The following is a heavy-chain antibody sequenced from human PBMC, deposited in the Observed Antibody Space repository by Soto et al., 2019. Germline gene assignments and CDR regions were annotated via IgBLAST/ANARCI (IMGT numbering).Heavy chain of an antibody. D-gene: IGHD6-6*01. CDR1: GFSFDGYA. Sequence: GGSLRLSCAASGFSFDGYAMNWVRQPPGQGLEWVSGISWNSGNIDYADSVKGRFTISRDNAKNSLYLQMNSLRAEDTALYYCVKASTYSSSQGWFDPWGQGTMVTVS. CDR2: ISWNSGNI. V-gene: IGHV3-9*01. CDR3: VKASTYSSSQGWFDP. J-gene: IGHJ5*02.